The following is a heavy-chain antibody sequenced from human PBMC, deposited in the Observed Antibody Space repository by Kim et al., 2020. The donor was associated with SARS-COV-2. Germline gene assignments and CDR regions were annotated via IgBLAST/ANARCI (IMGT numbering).Heavy chain of an antibody. J-gene: IGHJ3*02. CDR2: MSHTGST. D-gene: IGHD7-27*01. V-gene: IGHV4-4*02. CDR3: AHLPTWSANWYSGAPDI. CDR1: SGSVSSYDW. Sequence: SETLSLTCAVSSGSVSSYDWWSWVRQPPNKGLEWIGEMSHTGSTNYNPSLTSRVTISVDKSKNQFSLKLTSMTAADTAVYYCAHLPTWSANWYSGAPDIWGPGTMVTVSS.